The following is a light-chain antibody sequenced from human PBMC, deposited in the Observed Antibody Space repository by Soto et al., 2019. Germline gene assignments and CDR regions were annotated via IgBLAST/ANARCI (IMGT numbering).Light chain of an antibody. CDR3: KSYTRRSTPYV. CDR1: SSDVGAYDY. V-gene: IGLV2-14*01. Sequence: QSALTQPASVSGSPGQSITISCTGTSSDVGAYDYVSWYQQHPVQAPKLIIYDVTNRPSGVSDRFSGSKSGTTASLTISGLQAEDEADYYYKSYTRRSTPYVFGPGTKVTVL. J-gene: IGLJ1*01. CDR2: DVT.